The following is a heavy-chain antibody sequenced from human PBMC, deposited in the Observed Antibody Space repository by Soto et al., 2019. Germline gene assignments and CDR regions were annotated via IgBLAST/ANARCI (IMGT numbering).Heavy chain of an antibody. CDR3: AASIAVAGYYYYYYGMDV. CDR2: IVVGSGNT. J-gene: IGHJ6*02. V-gene: IGHV1-58*01. CDR1: GFTFTSSA. D-gene: IGHD6-13*01. Sequence: SVKVSCKASGFTFTSSAVQWVRQARGQRLEWIGWIVVGSGNTNYAQKFQERATITRDMSTSTAYMELSSLRSEDTAVYYCAASIAVAGYYYYYYGMDVWGQGATVTVSS.